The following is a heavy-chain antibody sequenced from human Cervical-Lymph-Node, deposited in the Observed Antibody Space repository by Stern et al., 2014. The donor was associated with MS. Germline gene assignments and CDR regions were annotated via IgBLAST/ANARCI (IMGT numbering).Heavy chain of an antibody. Sequence: VQLEESGAEVKKPGASVKVSCKASGHTFTNYYMHWVRQAPGQGLEWLGIINPSGSDTTYAQKFKGRVTMTRDTSTSTVYMELRRLRSDDTAVYFCGGGLRLGEFTSWGQGTLVSVSS. V-gene: IGHV1-46*03. J-gene: IGHJ4*02. CDR3: GGGLRLGEFTS. CDR1: GHTFTNYY. D-gene: IGHD3-16*01. CDR2: INPSGSDT.